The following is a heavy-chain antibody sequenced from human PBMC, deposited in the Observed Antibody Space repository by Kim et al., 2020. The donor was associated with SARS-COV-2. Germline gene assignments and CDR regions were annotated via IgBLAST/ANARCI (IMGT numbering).Heavy chain of an antibody. Sequence: VKGRFTSSRENAKNTLYLQMNSQRAEDTALYYCAKDRAPHYYDSSGYYDYWGQGTLVTVSS. J-gene: IGHJ4*02. CDR3: AKDRAPHYYDSSGYYDY. D-gene: IGHD3-22*01. V-gene: IGHV3-9*01.